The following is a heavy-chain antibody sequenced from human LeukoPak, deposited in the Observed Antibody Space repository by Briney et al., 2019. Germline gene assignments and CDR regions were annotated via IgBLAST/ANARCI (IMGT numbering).Heavy chain of an antibody. CDR1: GFTFSSYA. D-gene: IGHD6-13*01. CDR2: ISGSGGST. V-gene: IGHV3-23*01. Sequence: GGSLRLSCAASGFTFSSYAMSWVSRAPGKGLEWVSAISGSGGSTYYADSVKGRFTISRDNSKNTLYLQMNSLRAEDTAVYYCAREGLVAAAGTFDYWGQGTLVTVSS. CDR3: AREGLVAAAGTFDY. J-gene: IGHJ4*02.